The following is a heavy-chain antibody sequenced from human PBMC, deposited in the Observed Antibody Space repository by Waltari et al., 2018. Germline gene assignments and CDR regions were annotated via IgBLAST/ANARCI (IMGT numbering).Heavy chain of an antibody. CDR3: ARGSTLYGDHPAEYFQH. J-gene: IGHJ1*01. Sequence: QVQLVQSGAEMKKPGSSVKVSCKASGGTFSSYAISWVRPAPGQGLEWMGGIIPIFGTANYAQKFQGRVTITADESTSTAYVELSSLRSEDTAVYYCARGSTLYGDHPAEYFQHWGQGTLVTVSS. CDR1: GGTFSSYA. CDR2: IIPIFGTA. V-gene: IGHV1-69*01. D-gene: IGHD4-17*01.